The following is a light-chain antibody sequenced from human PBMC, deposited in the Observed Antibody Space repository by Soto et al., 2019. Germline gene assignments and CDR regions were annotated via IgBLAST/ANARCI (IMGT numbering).Light chain of an antibody. CDR3: QQRSNWSWT. V-gene: IGKV3-11*01. Sequence: EVALTPSPATLSLSPVERATLSCRASQSVSSYLAWYQQKPGQAPRLLIYDASNRATGIPARFSGSGSGTDFTLTISSLEPEDFAVYYCQQRSNWSWTFGQGTKVDIK. CDR2: DAS. J-gene: IGKJ1*01. CDR1: QSVSSY.